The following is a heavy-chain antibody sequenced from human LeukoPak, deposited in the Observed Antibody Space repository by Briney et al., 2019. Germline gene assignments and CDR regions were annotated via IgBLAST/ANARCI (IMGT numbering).Heavy chain of an antibody. CDR1: GITFSTYS. CDR2: ISGSSSYI. D-gene: IGHD4-23*01. CDR3: ARDGYGGNDAFDI. Sequence: PGGSLRLSCAASGITFSTYSMNWVRQAPGKGLEWVSSISGSSSYISYADSVRGRFTISRDNAKNSLYLQINSLRAGDTAVYYCARDGYGGNDAFDIWGQGTMVTVSS. J-gene: IGHJ3*02. V-gene: IGHV3-21*06.